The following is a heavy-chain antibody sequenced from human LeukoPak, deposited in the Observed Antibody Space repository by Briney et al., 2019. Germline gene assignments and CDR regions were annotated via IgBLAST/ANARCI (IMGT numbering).Heavy chain of an antibody. CDR2: INAGNGNT. CDR1: GYTFTSYG. Sequence: ASVKVSCKASGYTFTSYGISWVRQAPGQGLEWMGWINAGNGNTKYSQKFQGRVTITRDTSASTAYMELSSLRSEDTAVYYCAVITGTTGTTSAAFDIWGQGTMVTVSS. D-gene: IGHD1-1*01. CDR3: AVITGTTGTTSAAFDI. V-gene: IGHV1-3*01. J-gene: IGHJ3*02.